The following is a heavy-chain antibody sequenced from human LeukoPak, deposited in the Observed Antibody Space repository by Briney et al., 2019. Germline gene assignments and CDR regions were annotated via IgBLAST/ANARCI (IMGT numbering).Heavy chain of an antibody. CDR3: ARDSGSPSWFDP. J-gene: IGHJ5*02. Sequence: ASVNVSCKASGYTFTGYYMLWVRQAPGQGLEWIGWINPNSGGTNYAQKFQGRVTMTRDTSLSTAYMELSRLTSDDTAVYYCARDSGSPSWFDPWGQGTLVTVSS. D-gene: IGHD1-26*01. V-gene: IGHV1-2*02. CDR1: GYTFTGYY. CDR2: INPNSGGT.